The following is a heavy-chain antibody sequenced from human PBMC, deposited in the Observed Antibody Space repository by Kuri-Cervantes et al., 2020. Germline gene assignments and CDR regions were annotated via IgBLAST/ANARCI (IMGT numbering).Heavy chain of an antibody. D-gene: IGHD3-10*01. CDR2: ISWNSGSI. CDR3: ARDGSGSYYNHLPCYFDY. V-gene: IGHV3-9*01. Sequence: GGSLRLSCAASGFTFDDYAMYWVRQAPRVSGISWNSGSIGYGDSVKGRFTISRDNTKNSLYLQMNSLRAEDTAVYYCARDGSGSYYNHLPCYFDYWGQGTLVTVSS. CDR1: GFTFDDYA. J-gene: IGHJ4*02.